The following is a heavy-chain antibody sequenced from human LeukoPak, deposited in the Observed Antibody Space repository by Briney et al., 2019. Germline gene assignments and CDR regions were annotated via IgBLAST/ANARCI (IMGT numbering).Heavy chain of an antibody. CDR1: GVSISSSNSY. CDR2: IYYSGNT. Sequence: PSETLSLTCTVSGVSISSSNSYWGWIRQPPGKGLEWIGSIYYSGNTYYNASLKSQVSISIDTSKNQFSLKLSSVTAADTAVYYCARAPGYYMDVWGKGTTVAISS. V-gene: IGHV4-39*07. J-gene: IGHJ6*03. CDR3: ARAPGYYMDV.